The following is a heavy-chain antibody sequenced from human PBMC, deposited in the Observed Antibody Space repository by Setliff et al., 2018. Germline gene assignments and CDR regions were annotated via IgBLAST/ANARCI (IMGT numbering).Heavy chain of an antibody. D-gene: IGHD2-2*01. CDR1: GVSVNSLTW. CDR3: ARGGGGYHAAS. J-gene: IGHJ5*02. Sequence: TLSLTCAVSGVSVNSLTWWSWVRQSPGKGLEWIGHIYHDGNTKSYPSVHFNQSLKSRVTMSVDKSKNHFSLELTSVTAANTAVYYCARGGGGYHAASWGQGILVTVSS. CDR2: IYHDGNT. V-gene: IGHV4-4*02.